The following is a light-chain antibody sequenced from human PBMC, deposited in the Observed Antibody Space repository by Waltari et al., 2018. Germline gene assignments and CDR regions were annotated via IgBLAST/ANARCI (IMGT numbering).Light chain of an antibody. V-gene: IGKV3-20*01. CDR2: GAS. CDR3: QKYDRLPAT. J-gene: IGKJ1*01. Sequence: EIVLTQSPGTLSLSPGDRGTLSCRASQSVSRFLAWYQQKPGQAPRPLIYGASTRATGIPDRFSGSGSGTDFSLTISRLEPEDFAVYYCQKYDRLPATFGQGTKVEIK. CDR1: QSVSRF.